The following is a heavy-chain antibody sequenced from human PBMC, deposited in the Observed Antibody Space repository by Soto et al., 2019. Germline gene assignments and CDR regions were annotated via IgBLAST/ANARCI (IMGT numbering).Heavy chain of an antibody. J-gene: IGHJ5*02. CDR2: IIPIVETP. D-gene: IGHD3-22*01. CDR3: ARLSRPNYYDTSGFFKDNWFDP. CDR1: GGTFNSYD. Sequence: QVQLVQSGAEVKKPGSSMKVSCKASGGTFNSYDINWVRQAPGQGLEWMGGIIPIVETPKYAQKFQGRVTITADESTNTVYMKLSSLRSEDTAMYYCARLSRPNYYDTSGFFKDNWFDPWGQGTLVTVSS. V-gene: IGHV1-69*01.